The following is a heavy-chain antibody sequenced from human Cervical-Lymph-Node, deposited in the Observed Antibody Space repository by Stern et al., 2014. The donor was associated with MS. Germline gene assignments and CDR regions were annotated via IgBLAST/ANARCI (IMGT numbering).Heavy chain of an antibody. CDR1: GYTFSSFA. D-gene: IGHD3-16*01. V-gene: IGHV1-18*01. CDR3: ARGWGDPRH. J-gene: IGHJ4*02. Sequence: VQLVQSGAEVKKPGASVNVSCKASGYTFSSFAITWVRQAPGQGLEWMGTITVYNGNTNYAQRVQDRVTMNTDTSTNTAYMGVRNRRSDDTAVYYCARGWGDPRHWGQGTLVTVSS. CDR2: ITVYNGNT.